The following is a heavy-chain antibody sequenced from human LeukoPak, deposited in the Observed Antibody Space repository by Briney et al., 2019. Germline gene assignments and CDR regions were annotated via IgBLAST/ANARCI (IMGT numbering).Heavy chain of an antibody. CDR2: INPNTGGT. D-gene: IGHD1-1*01. Sequence: GASVKVSYKASGYTFTAYYIHWVRQAPGQGLEWMGWINPNTGGTNFAQRFQGRVTMTRDTSINTAYMELSSLRSDDTAMYYCAREGAPQLSSYFDHWGQGTLATVSS. J-gene: IGHJ4*02. CDR1: GYTFTAYY. CDR3: AREGAPQLSSYFDH. V-gene: IGHV1-2*02.